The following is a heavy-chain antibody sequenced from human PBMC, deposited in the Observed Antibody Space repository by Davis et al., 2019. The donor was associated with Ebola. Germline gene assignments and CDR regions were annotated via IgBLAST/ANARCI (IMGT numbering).Heavy chain of an antibody. D-gene: IGHD5-18*01. CDR1: GFTFSSYG. Sequence: GESLKISCAASGFTFSSYGMHWVRQAPGKGLEWVAFIRYDGSNKYYADSVKGRFTISRDNSKNTLYLQMNSLRAEDTAVYYCATLPEYSYDRDYWGQGTLVTVSS. CDR2: IRYDGSNK. V-gene: IGHV3-30*02. J-gene: IGHJ4*02. CDR3: ATLPEYSYDRDY.